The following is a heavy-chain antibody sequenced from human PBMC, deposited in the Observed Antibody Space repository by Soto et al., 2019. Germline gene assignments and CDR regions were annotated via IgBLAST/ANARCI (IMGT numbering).Heavy chain of an antibody. D-gene: IGHD1-26*01. CDR3: ARDPGTYSGSYRY. Sequence: QVQMVQSGAEVKKPGASGEVSCKASGYAFSSYGISWVRQAAGQGLEWMRWISAYNGNTKYAEGSQGRVTMATDTYTSPAYMDLRYLRPDETAVYYCARDPGTYSGSYRYWGTGTLVTVSP. V-gene: IGHV1-18*04. CDR2: ISAYNGNT. J-gene: IGHJ4*02. CDR1: GYAFSSYG.